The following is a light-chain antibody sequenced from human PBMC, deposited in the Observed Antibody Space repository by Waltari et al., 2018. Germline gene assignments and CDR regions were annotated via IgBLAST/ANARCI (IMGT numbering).Light chain of an antibody. Sequence: SCRASQTISKNLPWYQQKRVQAPRLLIYHATSRAAGIPDRFSGSGSGTDFSLTISRLEPEDFAVYYCQHYESLPVTFGQGTKVEIK. CDR3: QHYESLPVT. CDR1: QTISKN. V-gene: IGKV3-20*01. CDR2: HAT. J-gene: IGKJ1*01.